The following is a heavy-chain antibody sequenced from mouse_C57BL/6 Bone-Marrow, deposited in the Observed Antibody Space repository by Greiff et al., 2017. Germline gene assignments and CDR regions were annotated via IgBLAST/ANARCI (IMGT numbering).Heavy chain of an antibody. V-gene: IGHV1-72*01. CDR1: GYTFTSYW. CDR3: ARSEGVNALDY. Sequence: QVQLQQPGAELVKPGASVKLSCKASGYTFTSYWMHWVKQRPGRGLEWMGGIGPNGGSTKYNEKFKSKDTLTVDKPSSTAYMQLSSLLSADYAVNYYARSEGVNALDYWGQGTTVTVSS. J-gene: IGHJ2*01. CDR2: IGPNGGST.